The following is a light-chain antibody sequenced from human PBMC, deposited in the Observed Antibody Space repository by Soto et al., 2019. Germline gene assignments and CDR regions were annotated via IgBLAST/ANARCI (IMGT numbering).Light chain of an antibody. CDR2: AAS. Sequence: DIQMTQSPSSLSASVGDRVTITCRASQSISSYLNWYQQKPGKAPKLLIYAASSLQSGVPSRFSGSGSGTDFTLTISSLQPEDFATYYCQHSSSTPMYTFAQGTKLEIK. V-gene: IGKV1-39*01. CDR1: QSISSY. J-gene: IGKJ2*01. CDR3: QHSSSTPMYT.